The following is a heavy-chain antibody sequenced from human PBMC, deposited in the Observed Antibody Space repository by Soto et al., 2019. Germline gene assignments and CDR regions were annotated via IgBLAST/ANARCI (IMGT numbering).Heavy chain of an antibody. CDR3: ARDQQYERKNLAAFDP. V-gene: IGHV1-18*01. CDR2: ISAYNGNT. J-gene: IGHJ5*02. D-gene: IGHD4-4*01. CDR1: GYTFTSYG. Sequence: GASVKVSCKASGYTFTSYGMSWVRQAPGQGLEWMGWISAYNGNTNYAQKLQGRVTMTTDKSTSTAYMELRSLRSDDTAGYYCARDQQYERKNLAAFDPWGQGTLVTVSS.